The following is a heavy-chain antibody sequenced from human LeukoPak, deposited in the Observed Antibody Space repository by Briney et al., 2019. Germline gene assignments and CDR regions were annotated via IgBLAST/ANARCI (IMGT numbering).Heavy chain of an antibody. CDR1: GFTFSNYA. Sequence: PGGSLRLSCAASGFTFSNYAMRWVRQAPGKGREWVSAISGSGGSTYYADSVKGRFTISRDNSKNTLYLQMNSLRAEDTAVYYCAKCYYDSSGYYFGAFDIWGQGTMVTVSS. V-gene: IGHV3-23*01. J-gene: IGHJ3*02. D-gene: IGHD3-22*01. CDR3: AKCYYDSSGYYFGAFDI. CDR2: ISGSGGST.